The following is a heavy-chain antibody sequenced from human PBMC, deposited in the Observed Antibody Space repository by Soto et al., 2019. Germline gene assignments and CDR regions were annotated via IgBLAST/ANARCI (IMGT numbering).Heavy chain of an antibody. J-gene: IGHJ6*02. CDR1: GYTFTGYY. V-gene: IGHV1-2*02. CDR3: ARHPGGRGYYYGMDV. Sequence: ASVKVSCKASGYTFTGYYMHWVRQAPGQGLEWMGWINPNSGGTNYAQKFQGRVTITADESTSTAYMELSSLRSEDTAVYYCARHPGGRGYYYGMDVWG. D-gene: IGHD2-15*01. CDR2: INPNSGGT.